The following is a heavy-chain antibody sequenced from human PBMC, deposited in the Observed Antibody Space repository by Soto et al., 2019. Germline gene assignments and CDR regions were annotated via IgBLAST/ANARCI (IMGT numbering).Heavy chain of an antibody. CDR1: GGSISRYY. CDR3: ARVSYGSGSYRHFYY. Sequence: SETLSLTCTVSGGSISRYYWSWIRQPPGKGLEWIGYIYYSGSTNYNPSLKSRVTISVDTSKNQFSLKLSSVTAADTAVYYCARVSYGSGSYRHFYYWGQGTLVTVSS. D-gene: IGHD3-10*01. V-gene: IGHV4-59*01. J-gene: IGHJ4*02. CDR2: IYYSGST.